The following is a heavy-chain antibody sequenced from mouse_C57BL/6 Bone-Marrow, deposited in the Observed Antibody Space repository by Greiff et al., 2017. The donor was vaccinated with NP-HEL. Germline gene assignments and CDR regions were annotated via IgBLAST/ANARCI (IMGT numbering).Heavy chain of an antibody. V-gene: IGHV1-82*01. J-gene: IGHJ2*01. CDR3: ARSIYYGSDFAY. Sequence: QVQLQQSGPELVKPGASVKISCKASGYAFSSSWMNRVKQRPGKGLEWIGRIYPGDGDTNYNGTFKGKATLTADKSSSTAYMQRSSLTSEDSAVYFCARSIYYGSDFAYWGQGTPLTVSS. CDR2: IYPGDGDT. CDR1: GYAFSSSW. D-gene: IGHD2-2*01.